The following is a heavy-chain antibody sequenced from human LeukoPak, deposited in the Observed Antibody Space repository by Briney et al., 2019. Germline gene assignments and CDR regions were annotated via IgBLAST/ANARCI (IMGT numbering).Heavy chain of an antibody. J-gene: IGHJ6*02. CDR2: IYYSGST. Sequence: NPSETLSLTCTVSGGSISSSSYYGGWIRQPPGKGLEWIGSIYYSGSTYYNPSLKSRVTISVDTSKNQFSLKLSSVTAADTAVYYCANRYSGIWYDYYYGMDVWGQGTTVTASS. CDR1: GGSISSSSYY. V-gene: IGHV4-39*07. D-gene: IGHD6-13*01. CDR3: ANRYSGIWYDYYYGMDV.